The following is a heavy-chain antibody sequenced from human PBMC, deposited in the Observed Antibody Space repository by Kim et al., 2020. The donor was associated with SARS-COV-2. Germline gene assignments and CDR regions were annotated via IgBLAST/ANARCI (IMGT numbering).Heavy chain of an antibody. CDR1: GFTFSGSA. CDR3: TCSGLRVSGGAFDI. V-gene: IGHV3-73*01. D-gene: IGHD4-17*01. Sequence: GGSLRLSCAASGFTFSGSAMHWVRQASGKGLEWVGRIRSKANSYATAYAASVKGRFTISRDDSKNTAYLQMNSLKTEDTAVYYCTCSGLRVSGGAFDIWGQGTMVTVSS. CDR2: IRSKANSYAT. J-gene: IGHJ3*02.